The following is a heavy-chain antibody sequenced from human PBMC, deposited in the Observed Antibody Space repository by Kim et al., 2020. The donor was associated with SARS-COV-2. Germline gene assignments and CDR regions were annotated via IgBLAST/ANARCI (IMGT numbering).Heavy chain of an antibody. CDR2: FDPEDGET. CDR1: GYTLTELS. J-gene: IGHJ4*02. D-gene: IGHD1-7*01. CDR3: ATRSYAGTLRTEPFDY. V-gene: IGHV1-24*01. Sequence: ASVKVSCKVSGYTLTELSMHWVRQAPGKGLEWMGGFDPEDGETIYAQKFQGRVTMTEDTSTDTAYMELSSLRSEDTAVYYCATRSYAGTLRTEPFDYWGQGTLVTVSS.